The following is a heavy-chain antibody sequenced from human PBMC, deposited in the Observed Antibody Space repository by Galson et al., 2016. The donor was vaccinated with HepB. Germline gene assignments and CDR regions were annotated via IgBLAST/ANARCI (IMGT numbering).Heavy chain of an antibody. D-gene: IGHD3-22*01. J-gene: IGHJ6*02. CDR2: INPSGGRT. CDR3: ARDLGFDSTGHYRAKNYNYYGMDV. V-gene: IGHV1-46*01. CDR1: GYKFTTYY. Sequence: SVKVSCKASGYKFTTYYIHWVRQAPGQGLEWMGIINPSGGRTTYAQNFQGRVTMTRDTSTSTVYMELNSLRSEDTAVYYCARDLGFDSTGHYRAKNYNYYGMDVWGQGTTVTVSS.